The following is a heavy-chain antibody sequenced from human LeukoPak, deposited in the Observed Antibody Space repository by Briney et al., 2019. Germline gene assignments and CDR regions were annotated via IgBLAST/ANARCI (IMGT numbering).Heavy chain of an antibody. CDR3: AHRDNLGNPGNWFDP. V-gene: IGHV2-5*02. D-gene: IGHD1-14*01. Sequence: SGPTLVKPTQTLTLTCTFSGFSLTTSGVGVGWIRQPPGKALEWLAVIYWDDDKRYSPSLKSRLTITKDTSKNQVVLTMTNMDPVDTAIYYCAHRDNLGNPGNWFDPWGQGTLVTVSS. J-gene: IGHJ5*02. CDR2: IYWDDDK. CDR1: GFSLTTSGVG.